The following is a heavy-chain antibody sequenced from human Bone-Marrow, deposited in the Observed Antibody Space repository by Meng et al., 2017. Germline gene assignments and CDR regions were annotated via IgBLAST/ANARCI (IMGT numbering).Heavy chain of an antibody. D-gene: IGHD4-11*01. Sequence: QVQLQQSGAGRLKPSETLSLTCVVSGGSFSDYYWSWIRQPPGKGLEWIGEINHSGSTNYNPSLEGRANISVDTSQNNLSLRLSSVTAADSAVYYCARGPTTMAHDFDYWGQGTLVTVSS. CDR1: GGSFSDYY. CDR2: INHSGST. CDR3: ARGPTTMAHDFDY. J-gene: IGHJ4*02. V-gene: IGHV4-34*01.